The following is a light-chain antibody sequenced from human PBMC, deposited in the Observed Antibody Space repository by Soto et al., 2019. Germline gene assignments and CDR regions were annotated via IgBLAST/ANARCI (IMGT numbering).Light chain of an antibody. Sequence: EIVMTQSPATLSVSPGERATLSCRASQSVSSSLAWYQQKPGQAPRLLIYGASTRATGIPARFSGSGSGTDFTLSISSLQSEDFAVYYCQQYNNWWTFGQGTKVE. CDR1: QSVSSS. J-gene: IGKJ1*01. V-gene: IGKV3-15*01. CDR3: QQYNNWWT. CDR2: GAS.